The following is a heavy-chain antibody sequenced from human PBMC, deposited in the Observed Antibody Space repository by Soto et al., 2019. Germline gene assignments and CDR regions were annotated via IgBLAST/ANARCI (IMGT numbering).Heavy chain of an antibody. V-gene: IGHV4-30-4*02. Sequence: TSETLSLTCTVSGGSISSGDYYWSWIRQPPGKGLEWIGYIYYSGSTYFNPSLKSRVTISVDTSKNQFTLQLTSVTVEDTAVYYCATSYGNAWYTYWGQGTQVTVSS. D-gene: IGHD6-13*01. CDR2: IYYSGST. J-gene: IGHJ4*02. CDR3: ATSYGNAWYTY. CDR1: GGSISSGDYY.